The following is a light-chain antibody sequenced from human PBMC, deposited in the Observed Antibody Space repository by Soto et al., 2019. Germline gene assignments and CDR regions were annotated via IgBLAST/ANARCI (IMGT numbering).Light chain of an antibody. CDR3: QQYNNWPRT. CDR1: QSVSSN. Sequence: EVVMTQSPATLYVSPGDRATLSCRASQSVSSNLAWYQQKPGQAPRLLIYGASTRATGIPARFSGSGSGTEFTLTISSLQSEDFAVYYCQQYNNWPRTFGQGSNV. CDR2: GAS. V-gene: IGKV3-15*01. J-gene: IGKJ1*01.